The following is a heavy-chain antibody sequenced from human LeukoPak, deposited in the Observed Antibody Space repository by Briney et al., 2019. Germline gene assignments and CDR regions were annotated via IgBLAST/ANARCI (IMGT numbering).Heavy chain of an antibody. V-gene: IGHV4-4*07. CDR1: GGSISSYY. D-gene: IGHD3-16*01. J-gene: IGHJ5*02. CDR2: IYISGGT. Sequence: PSETLSLTCTVSGGSISSYYWSCIPQPAGKGLGWIGRIYISGGTNYNASLKSRVTMSVDTSKNQFSLNKTSVTAADTAVYYCARGGFAPLDLWGQGILVTVSS. CDR3: ARGGFAPLDL.